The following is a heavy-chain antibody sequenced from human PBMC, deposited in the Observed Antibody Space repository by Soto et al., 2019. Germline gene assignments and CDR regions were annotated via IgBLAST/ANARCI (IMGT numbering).Heavy chain of an antibody. CDR2: IYYSGST. CDR1: GGSVSSGSYY. J-gene: IGHJ5*02. CDR3: ARDSVAAAGRILFDP. V-gene: IGHV4-61*01. Sequence: SETLSLTCTVSGGSVSSGSYYWSWIRQPPGKGLEWIGYIYYSGSTNYNPSLKSRVTISVDTSKNQFSLKLSSVTAADTAVYYCARDSVAAAGRILFDPWGQGTLVTVSS. D-gene: IGHD6-13*01.